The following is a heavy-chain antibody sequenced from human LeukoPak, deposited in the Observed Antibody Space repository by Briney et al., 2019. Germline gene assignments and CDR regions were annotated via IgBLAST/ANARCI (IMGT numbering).Heavy chain of an antibody. CDR3: ARGAGY. CDR1: GFIFSNYA. J-gene: IGHJ4*02. CDR2: ISYDGSNK. V-gene: IGHV3-30*04. Sequence: GGSLRLSCATSGFIFSNYAVNWVRQGPGKGLEWVAVISYDGSNKYYGDSVKGRFTISRDNAKNSLYLQMNSLRVEDTAVYYCARGAGYWGQGTLVTVSS.